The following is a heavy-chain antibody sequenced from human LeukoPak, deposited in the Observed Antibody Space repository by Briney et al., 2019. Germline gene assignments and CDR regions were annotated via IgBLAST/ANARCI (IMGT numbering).Heavy chain of an antibody. CDR2: ISSSSSYI. D-gene: IGHD3-10*01. Sequence: PGGSLRLSCAASGFTFSSYSMNWVRQAPGKGLEWVSSISSSSSYIYYADSVKGRFTISRDNAKNSLYLQMNSLRAEDTAVYYCARGDLLWFGELYYYYYYGMDVWGQGTTDTVSS. CDR3: ARGDLLWFGELYYYYYYGMDV. J-gene: IGHJ6*02. V-gene: IGHV3-21*01. CDR1: GFTFSSYS.